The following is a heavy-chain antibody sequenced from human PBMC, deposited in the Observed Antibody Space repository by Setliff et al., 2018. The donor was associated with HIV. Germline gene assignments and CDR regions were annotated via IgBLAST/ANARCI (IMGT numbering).Heavy chain of an antibody. CDR3: AREIGDYYDSSGYYPPTDYYYGMDV. J-gene: IGHJ6*01. D-gene: IGHD3-22*01. CDR1: GYTFTSYD. Sequence: ASVKVSCKASGYTFTSYDISWVRQAPGQGLEWMGWISAYNGNTNYAQKLQGRVTMTTDTSTSTAYMELRSLRSDDTAVYYCAREIGDYYDSSGYYPPTDYYYGMDVWG. CDR2: ISAYNGNT. V-gene: IGHV1-18*01.